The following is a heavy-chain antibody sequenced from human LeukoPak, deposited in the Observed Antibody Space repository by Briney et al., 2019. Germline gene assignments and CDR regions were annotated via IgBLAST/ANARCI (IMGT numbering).Heavy chain of an antibody. J-gene: IGHJ4*02. CDR2: IFSNDEE. CDR3: ARPRFLEWSAVYFDY. D-gene: IGHD3-3*01. CDR1: GGSISSGGYY. Sequence: QTLSLTCTVSGGSISSGGYYWSWIRQHPGKGLEWLAHIFSNDEESYSTSLKSRLTISKDTSKSQVVLTMTNMDPVDTATYYCARPRFLEWSAVYFDYWGQGALVTVSS. V-gene: IGHV2-26*02.